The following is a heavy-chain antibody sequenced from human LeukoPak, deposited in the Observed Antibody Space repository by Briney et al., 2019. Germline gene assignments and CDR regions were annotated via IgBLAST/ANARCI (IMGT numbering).Heavy chain of an antibody. CDR1: GFTFRTYA. V-gene: IGHV3-21*01. CDR3: ARDRPTGASREFVVE. J-gene: IGHJ1*01. CDR2: MSSGSSYI. Sequence: GESLRLSCTASGFTFRTYAMTWVRQAPGKGLEWISSMSSGSSYIYYADSVRGRFTISRDNAKHSLSLEMNNLRAEDTAMYYCARDRPTGASREFVVEWGQGTLVTLSS. D-gene: IGHD2-15*01.